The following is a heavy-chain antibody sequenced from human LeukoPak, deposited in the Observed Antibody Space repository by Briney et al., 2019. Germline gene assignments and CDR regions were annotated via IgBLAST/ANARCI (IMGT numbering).Heavy chain of an antibody. Sequence: PSETLSLTCTVSGGSVSSGSYYWSWIRQPPGKGLEWIGYIYYSGSTNYNPSLKSRVTISVDTSKNQFSLKLSSVTAADTAVYYCARGRYSYGEPDSHFDCWGQGTLVTVSS. CDR1: GGSVSSGSYY. CDR3: ARGRYSYGEPDSHFDC. D-gene: IGHD5-18*01. V-gene: IGHV4-61*01. CDR2: IYYSGST. J-gene: IGHJ4*02.